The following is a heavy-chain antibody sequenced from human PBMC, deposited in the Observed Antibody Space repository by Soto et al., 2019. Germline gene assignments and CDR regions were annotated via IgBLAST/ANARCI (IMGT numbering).Heavy chain of an antibody. CDR1: GYTFTSYA. D-gene: IGHD3-3*01. CDR2: INAGNGNT. Sequence: ASVKVSCKASGYTFTSYAMHWVRQAPGQRLEWMGWINAGNGNTKYSQKFQGRVTITRDTSASTAYMELSSLRSEDTAVYYCARDLGFAKGALSDFWSGYPNPGTDYYYYYYMDVWGKGTTVTVSS. V-gene: IGHV1-3*01. J-gene: IGHJ6*03. CDR3: ARDLGFAKGALSDFWSGYPNPGTDYYYYYYMDV.